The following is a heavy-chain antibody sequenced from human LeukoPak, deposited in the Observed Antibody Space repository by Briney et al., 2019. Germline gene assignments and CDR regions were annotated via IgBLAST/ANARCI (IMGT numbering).Heavy chain of an antibody. Sequence: SVKVSCKASGGTFSSYAISWVRQAPGQGLEWMGRIIPIFGIANYAQKFQGRVTITADKSTSTAYMELSSLRSEDTAVYYCARMEQQLVRDNWFDPWGQGTLVTVTS. D-gene: IGHD6-13*01. CDR3: ARMEQQLVRDNWFDP. V-gene: IGHV1-69*04. CDR1: GGTFSSYA. CDR2: IIPIFGIA. J-gene: IGHJ5*02.